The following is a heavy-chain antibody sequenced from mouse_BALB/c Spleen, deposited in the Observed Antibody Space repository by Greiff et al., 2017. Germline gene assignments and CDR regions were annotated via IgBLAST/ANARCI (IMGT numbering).Heavy chain of an antibody. V-gene: IGHV1-69*02. CDR2: IYPSDSYT. J-gene: IGHJ1*01. D-gene: IGHD1-1*01. CDR3: TRDYYGSRYFDV. Sequence: QVQLQQPGAELVRPGASVKLSCKASGYTFTSYWINWVKQRPGQGLEWIGNIYPSDSYTNYNQKFKDKATLTVDKSSSTAYMQLSSPTSEDSAVYYCTRDYYGSRYFDVWGAGTTVTVSS. CDR1: GYTFTSYW.